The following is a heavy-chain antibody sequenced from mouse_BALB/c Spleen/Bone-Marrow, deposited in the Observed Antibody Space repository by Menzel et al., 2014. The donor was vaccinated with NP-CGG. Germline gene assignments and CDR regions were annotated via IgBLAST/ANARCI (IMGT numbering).Heavy chain of an antibody. V-gene: IGHV14-3*02. CDR1: GFNIKDTY. J-gene: IGHJ3*01. CDR2: IDPANGNT. Sequence: EVKLQESGAELVKPGASVKLSCTASGFNIKDTYMHWVKQRPEQGLEWIGRIDPANGNTKYDPEFQGKATITADTSSNTAYLQLSSLTSEDTAVYYCASYYYGSAWFAYWGQGTPVTVSA. CDR3: ASYYYGSAWFAY. D-gene: IGHD1-1*01.